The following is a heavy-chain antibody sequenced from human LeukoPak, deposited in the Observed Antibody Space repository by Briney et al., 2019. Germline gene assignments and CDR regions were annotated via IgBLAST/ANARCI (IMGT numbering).Heavy chain of an antibody. J-gene: IGHJ4*02. V-gene: IGHV4-59*01. CDR1: GGSISNYW. D-gene: IGHD6-13*01. Sequence: SGTLSLTCTVSGGSISNYWWSWIRQLPGKGLEWIGYVFDSGGTNYNPSLKSRVTISVDTSKKQFSLKLSSVTAADTAVYYCARGYSSSWNYFDYWGQGTLVTVSS. CDR3: ARGYSSSWNYFDY. CDR2: VFDSGGT.